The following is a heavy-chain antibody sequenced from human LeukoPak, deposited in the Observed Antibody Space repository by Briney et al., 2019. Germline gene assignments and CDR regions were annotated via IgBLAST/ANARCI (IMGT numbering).Heavy chain of an antibody. CDR1: GFTFEDYG. V-gene: IGHV3-20*04. Sequence: PGGSLRLSCAASGFTFEDYGMALVRQDPGKRLEWVSGIDWNGGSTGYEDSVQGRFTISRDNAKSSLYLQMNSLRAEDTALYYCARAVSYSSSWFYHYYYGLDVWGQGTTVTVSS. CDR3: ARAVSYSSSWFYHYYYGLDV. J-gene: IGHJ6*02. D-gene: IGHD6-13*01. CDR2: IDWNGGST.